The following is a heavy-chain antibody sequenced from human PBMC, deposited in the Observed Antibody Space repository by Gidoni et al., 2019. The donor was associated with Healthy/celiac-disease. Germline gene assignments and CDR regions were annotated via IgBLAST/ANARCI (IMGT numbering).Heavy chain of an antibody. CDR1: GGTFSSYA. J-gene: IGHJ4*02. V-gene: IGHV1-69*01. D-gene: IGHD5-18*01. CDR3: ARDRREVDTAMVTSGSYLRGFGY. CDR2: IIPIFGTA. Sequence: QVQLVQSGAEVKKPGSSVKVSCKASGGTFSSYAISWVRQAPGQGLEWMGGIIPIFGTANYAQKFQGRVTITADESTSTAYMELSSLRSEDTAVYYCARDRREVDTAMVTSGSYLRGFGYWGQGTLVTVSS.